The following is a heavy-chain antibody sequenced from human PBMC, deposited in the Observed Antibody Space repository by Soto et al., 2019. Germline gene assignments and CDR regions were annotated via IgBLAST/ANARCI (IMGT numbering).Heavy chain of an antibody. Sequence: SETLSLTCTVSGGSIISGDYYWSWIRQPPGKGLEWIGYIYYSGSTNYNPSLKGRVTISVDTSKNQFSLKLTSVTAADTAVYYCARVRGRLLRFDPWGQGALVTVSS. CDR2: IYYSGST. D-gene: IGHD2-15*01. CDR1: GGSIISGDYY. J-gene: IGHJ5*02. V-gene: IGHV4-30-4*01. CDR3: ARVRGRLLRFDP.